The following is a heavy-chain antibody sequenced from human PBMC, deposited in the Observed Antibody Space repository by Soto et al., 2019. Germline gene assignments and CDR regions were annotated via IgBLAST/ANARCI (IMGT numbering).Heavy chain of an antibody. Sequence: SETLSLTCTVSSDSISSYYLSWIRQPPGKRLEWIGYISYSGSTDYNPSLKSRVTISGDTSKNQFSLKVSSVTAADTAVYYCARGTSWQLPFDYWGQGTLVTVYS. CDR2: ISYSGST. D-gene: IGHD6-13*01. V-gene: IGHV4-59*01. CDR1: SDSISSYY. CDR3: ARGTSWQLPFDY. J-gene: IGHJ4*02.